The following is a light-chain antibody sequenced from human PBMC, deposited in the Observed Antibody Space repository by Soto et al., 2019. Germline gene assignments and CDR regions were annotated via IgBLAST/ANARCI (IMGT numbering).Light chain of an antibody. CDR2: AAS. V-gene: IGKV3-20*01. Sequence: EIVLTQSPGTLSLSPGERATLSCRASQSVADNYLAWYQQKPGQPPRLLIYAASRRAAGIPDTFSGSGSGTDFTLTITRLEPEDFALYYCQQYGHSPRTFGQGTEVEVK. CDR1: QSVADNY. J-gene: IGKJ1*01. CDR3: QQYGHSPRT.